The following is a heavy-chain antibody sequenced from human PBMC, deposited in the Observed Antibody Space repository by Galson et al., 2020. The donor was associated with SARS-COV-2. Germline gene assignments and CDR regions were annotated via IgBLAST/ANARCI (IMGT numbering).Heavy chain of an antibody. Sequence: QLGESLKISCAASGFTFSNYGMHWVRQAPGKGLEWVAVISYEGSNKYYADSVRGRFIISRDNSKNTLYLQMDSLRAEDTAVYYCAKRPKLFESWPYGMDVWGQGTTVTVSS. J-gene: IGHJ6*02. CDR2: ISYEGSNK. CDR3: AKRPKLFESWPYGMDV. CDR1: GFTFSNYG. D-gene: IGHD3-10*02. V-gene: IGHV3-30*18.